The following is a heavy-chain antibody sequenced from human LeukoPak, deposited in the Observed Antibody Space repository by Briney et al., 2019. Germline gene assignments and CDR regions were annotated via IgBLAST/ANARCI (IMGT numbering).Heavy chain of an antibody. CDR1: GFTFDAYA. Sequence: GGSLRLSCEASGFTFDAYAMHWVRQAPGKGLEWVSLINKDGNATYYADSVKGRFTISRDNSKNSLYLQMNSLRSEDTALYYCATWAFYHSLDVWGHGTTVTVSS. CDR2: INKDGNAT. J-gene: IGHJ6*02. CDR3: ATWAFYHSLDV. V-gene: IGHV3-43*02. D-gene: IGHD1-26*01.